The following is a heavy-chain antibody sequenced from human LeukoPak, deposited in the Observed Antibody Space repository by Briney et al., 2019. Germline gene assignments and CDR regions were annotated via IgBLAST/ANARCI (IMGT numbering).Heavy chain of an antibody. CDR2: IKQDGSEK. J-gene: IGHJ6*02. CDR3: ARGGGLDV. CDR1: GFSFNNYR. V-gene: IGHV3-7*03. D-gene: IGHD3-16*01. Sequence: GGSLRLSCVASGFSFNNYRMTWVRQAPGKGLEWVANIKQDGSEKQYVDSVKGRFTISRDNAKNSLYLQMSNLRAEDTAVYFCARGGGLDVWGQGATVTVSS.